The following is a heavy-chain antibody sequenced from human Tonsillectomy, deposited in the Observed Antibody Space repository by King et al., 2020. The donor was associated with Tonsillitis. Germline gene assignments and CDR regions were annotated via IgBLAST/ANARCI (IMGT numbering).Heavy chain of an antibody. Sequence: QLVQSGAEVKKPGSSVKVSCKASGGTFSTYAITWVRQAPGQGLEWMGGIIPIFGTTNYAQKFQGRVTITADESTGAAYMELSSLRSEDTAVYYCARGGSSGPYFYYYMAVWGKGTTVTVSS. J-gene: IGHJ6*03. CDR2: IIPIFGTT. CDR1: GGTFSTYA. CDR3: ARGGSSGPYFYYYMAV. V-gene: IGHV1-69*01. D-gene: IGHD6-6*01.